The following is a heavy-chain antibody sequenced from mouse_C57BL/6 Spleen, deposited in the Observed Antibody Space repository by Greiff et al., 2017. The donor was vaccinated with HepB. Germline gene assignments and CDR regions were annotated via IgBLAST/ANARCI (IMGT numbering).Heavy chain of an antibody. CDR1: GYTFTSYW. J-gene: IGHJ4*01. CDR3: ARQLRLPYAMDY. V-gene: IGHV1-50*01. Sequence: QVQLQQPGAELVKPGASVKLSCKASGYTFTSYWMQWVKQRPGQGLEWIGEIDPSDSYTNYNQKFKGKATLTVATSSSTAYMQLSSLTSEDSAVYYCARQLRLPYAMDYWGQGTSVTVSS. CDR2: IDPSDSYT. D-gene: IGHD3-2*02.